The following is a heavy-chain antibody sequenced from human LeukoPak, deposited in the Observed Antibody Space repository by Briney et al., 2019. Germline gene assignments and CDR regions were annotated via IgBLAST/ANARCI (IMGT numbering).Heavy chain of an antibody. V-gene: IGHV4-61*02. J-gene: IGHJ4*02. D-gene: IGHD1-20*01. CDR3: ARGYNWNPGFDY. Sequence: SETLSLTCSVSGASISSGSYYWSWIRQPAGKGLEWIGLIYTTGNTNYNPSLKSRVTISVDTSKNHFSLKLSSVTAADTAVYYCARGYNWNPGFDYWGQGTLVTVSS. CDR1: GASISSGSYY. CDR2: IYTTGNT.